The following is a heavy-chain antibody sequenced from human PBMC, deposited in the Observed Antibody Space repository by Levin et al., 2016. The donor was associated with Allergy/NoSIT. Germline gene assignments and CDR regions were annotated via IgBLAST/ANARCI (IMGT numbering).Heavy chain of an antibody. D-gene: IGHD6-13*01. Sequence: GGSLRLSCTVSGFTFGDYAMNWFRQAPGKGLEWVSSIRSKAYGGTTEYAASVKGRFIVSRDDSKSIAHLQMDSLKIDDTAVYYCASASSRSPSYYYYGLDVWGQGTTVTVSS. J-gene: IGHJ6*02. V-gene: IGHV3-49*03. CDR3: ASASSRSPSYYYYGLDV. CDR1: GFTFGDYA. CDR2: IRSKAYGGTT.